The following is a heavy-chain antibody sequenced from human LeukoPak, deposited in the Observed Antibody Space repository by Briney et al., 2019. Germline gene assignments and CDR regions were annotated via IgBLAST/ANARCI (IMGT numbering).Heavy chain of an antibody. V-gene: IGHV3-48*03. D-gene: IGHD5-24*01. Sequence: GGSLRLSCAASGFTFSSYGINWVRQAPGKGLEWVSYISRGGNYRYYADSVKGRFTISRDNARNSLYLQMNSLRAEDTAVYYCARGRNAYTFDNWGQGTLVTVSS. CDR3: ARGRNAYTFDN. J-gene: IGHJ4*02. CDR2: ISRGGNYR. CDR1: GFTFSSYG.